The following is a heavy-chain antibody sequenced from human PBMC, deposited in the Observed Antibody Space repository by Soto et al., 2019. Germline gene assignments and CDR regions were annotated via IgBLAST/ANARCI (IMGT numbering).Heavy chain of an antibody. D-gene: IGHD4-17*01. CDR1: GFTFSSYG. V-gene: IGHV3-30*18. CDR3: AKDLSRVTTSYY. Sequence: QVQLVESGGGVVQPGRSLRLSCAASGFTFSSYGMHWVRQAPGKGLEWVAVISYEGSNKYYADSVKGRFTISRDNSKNTLYLQMNSLRAEDTAVYYCAKDLSRVTTSYYWGQGSLVTVSS. CDR2: ISYEGSNK. J-gene: IGHJ4*02.